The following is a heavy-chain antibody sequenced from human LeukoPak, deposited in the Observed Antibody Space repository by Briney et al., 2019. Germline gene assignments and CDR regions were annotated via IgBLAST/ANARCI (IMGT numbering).Heavy chain of an antibody. Sequence: ASVKVSCKASGYTFTGYYLHCVRQAPGQGLEWMGRINPNSAVTNYAKKSQGRVTMTTDKSISTAYMELNRLTSDDTAVYYCAREPMVRDFDWFDPWGQGTLVTVSS. CDR2: INPNSAVT. J-gene: IGHJ5*02. CDR3: AREPMVRDFDWFDP. V-gene: IGHV1-2*06. D-gene: IGHD3-10*01. CDR1: GYTFTGYY.